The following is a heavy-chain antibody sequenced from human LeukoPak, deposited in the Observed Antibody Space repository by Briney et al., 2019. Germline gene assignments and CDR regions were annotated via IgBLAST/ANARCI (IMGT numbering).Heavy chain of an antibody. CDR1: GYKSTNYW. CDR2: VYLDDSDT. J-gene: IGHJ3*02. V-gene: IGHV5-51*03. CDR3: ALQIAVAGYDAYDI. Sequence: GESLKISCKASGYKSTNYWIAWVRQMPGKRLERMGIVYLDDSDTKYSPSFEGQVTISSDKSISSTFLQWSSLKAADTAMYYCALQIAVAGYDAYDIWGQGTMVTVSS. D-gene: IGHD6-19*01.